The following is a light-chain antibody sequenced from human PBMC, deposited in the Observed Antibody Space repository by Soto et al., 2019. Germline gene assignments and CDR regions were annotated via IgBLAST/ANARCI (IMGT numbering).Light chain of an antibody. V-gene: IGLV2-14*01. CDR2: EVS. CDR3: SSYTSGSTVV. CDR1: SSDVGGHNY. Sequence: QSALTQPASVSGSPGQSITISCTGTSSDVGGHNYVSWYQQHPGKAPKLMIYEVSNRPSGVSNRFSASKSGNTASLTISGLQAEDEADYYCSSYTSGSTVVFGGGTKVTVL. J-gene: IGLJ2*01.